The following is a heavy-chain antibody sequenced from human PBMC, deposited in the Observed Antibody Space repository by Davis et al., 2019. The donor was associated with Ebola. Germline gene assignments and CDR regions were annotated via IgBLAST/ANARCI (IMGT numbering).Heavy chain of an antibody. J-gene: IGHJ5*02. V-gene: IGHV4-34*01. CDR1: GGSFSGYY. CDR3: ARQGRFLEWLLSWFDP. CDR2: IYYSGST. Sequence: SETLSLTCAVYGGSFSGYYWSWIRQPPGKGLEWIGSIYYSGSTYYNPSLKSRVTISVDTSKNQFSLKLSSVTAADTAVYYCARQGRFLEWLLSWFDPWGQGTLVTVSS. D-gene: IGHD3-3*01.